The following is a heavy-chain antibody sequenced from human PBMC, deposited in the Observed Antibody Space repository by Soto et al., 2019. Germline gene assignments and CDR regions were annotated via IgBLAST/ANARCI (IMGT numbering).Heavy chain of an antibody. CDR2: IYKSATT. D-gene: IGHD2-15*01. CDR1: GDSISTVDYF. J-gene: IGHJ5*01. V-gene: IGHV4-30-4*08. CDR3: ARGRYCLTGRCFPNWFDS. Sequence: SETLSLTCSVSGDSISTVDYFWAWIRQPPGQALEYIGYIYKSATTYYNPSFGSRVAISLDTSKSQFSLNVTSVTAADTAVYFCARGRYCLTGRCFPNWFDSWGQGTLVTVSS.